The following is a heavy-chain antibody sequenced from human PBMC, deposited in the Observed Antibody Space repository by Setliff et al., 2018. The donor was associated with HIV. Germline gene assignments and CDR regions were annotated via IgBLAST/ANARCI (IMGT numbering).Heavy chain of an antibody. V-gene: IGHV1-24*01. J-gene: IGHJ3*02. Sequence: GASVKVSCKVSGYSLTELSIHWVRQAPGEGLEWMGGFDPEDDETVYAEKFQGRVTMTEDTSTDTAYMALSSLRSEDTAMYYCATSGFYDILTAPTPGVFDIWGQGTMVTVSS. CDR3: ATSGFYDILTAPTPGVFDI. D-gene: IGHD3-9*01. CDR2: FDPEDDET. CDR1: GYSLTELS.